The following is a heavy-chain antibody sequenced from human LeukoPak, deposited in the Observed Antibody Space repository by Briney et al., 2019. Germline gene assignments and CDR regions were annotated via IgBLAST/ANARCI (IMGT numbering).Heavy chain of an antibody. V-gene: IGHV1-2*04. Sequence: ASVKVSCKASGGTFSSYAISWVRQAPGQGLEWMGWINPNSGGTNYAQKFQGWVTMTRDTSISTAYMELSRLRSDNTAVYYCARAFGTAAGKFDYWGQGTLVTVSS. CDR3: ARAFGTAAGKFDY. D-gene: IGHD6-13*01. CDR1: GGTFSSYA. CDR2: INPNSGGT. J-gene: IGHJ4*02.